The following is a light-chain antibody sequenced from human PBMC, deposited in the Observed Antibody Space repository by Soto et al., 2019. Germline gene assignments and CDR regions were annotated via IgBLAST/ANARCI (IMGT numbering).Light chain of an antibody. V-gene: IGLV7-46*01. CDR1: TGAVTSGHY. CDR3: LLSYSGARAGVV. CDR2: DTS. Sequence: QTVVTQEPSLTVSPGGTVTLTRGSSTGAVTSGHYPYWFQQKPGQAPRTLIYDTSDKHSWTPARFSGSLLGGKAALTLSGAQPEDEAEYYCLLSYSGARAGVVFGGGTKVTVL. J-gene: IGLJ2*01.